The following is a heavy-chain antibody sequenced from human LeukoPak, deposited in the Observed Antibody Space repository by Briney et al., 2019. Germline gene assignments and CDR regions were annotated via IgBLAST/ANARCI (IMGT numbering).Heavy chain of an antibody. V-gene: IGHV4-59*08. CDR2: IYYSGST. CDR1: GGSISSYY. Sequence: PSETLSLTCTVSGGSISSYYWTWIRQPPGKGLEWIGYIYYSGSTNYNPSLKSRVTTSVDTSKNQFSLKLSSVTAADTAVYYCARHQKMYYYFYGMDVWGQGTTVAVSS. CDR3: ARHQKMYYYFYGMDV. J-gene: IGHJ6*02.